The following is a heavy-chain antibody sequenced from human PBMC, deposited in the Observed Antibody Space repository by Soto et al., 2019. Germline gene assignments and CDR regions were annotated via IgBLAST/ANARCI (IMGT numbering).Heavy chain of an antibody. D-gene: IGHD1-26*01. V-gene: IGHV3-23*01. Sequence: EVQLLESGGGFVQPGGSLRLSCAASGFTFTIYAMCWVRQAPGKGLEWVSSISVSGDRTFYADSVKGRFTISRDNSRNTLHLQMNSLRAEDTAVYYCAVAPPLPVGATTVYYGMDVWGQGTTVTVSS. J-gene: IGHJ6*02. CDR2: ISVSGDRT. CDR3: AVAPPLPVGATTVYYGMDV. CDR1: GFTFTIYA.